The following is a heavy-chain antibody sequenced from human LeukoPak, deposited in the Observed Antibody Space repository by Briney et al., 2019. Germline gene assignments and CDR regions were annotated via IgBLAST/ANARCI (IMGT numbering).Heavy chain of an antibody. D-gene: IGHD6-19*01. Sequence: PSETLSLTCTVSGGSISTYYWSRIRQPAGEALEWIGRISTSGSANYNPSLKSRVTMSVDTSKNQFSLTLNSVTAADTGVYFCARVSRGWNYVDYWGQGTLVTVSS. V-gene: IGHV4-4*07. CDR1: GGSISTYY. J-gene: IGHJ4*02. CDR3: ARVSRGWNYVDY. CDR2: ISTSGSA.